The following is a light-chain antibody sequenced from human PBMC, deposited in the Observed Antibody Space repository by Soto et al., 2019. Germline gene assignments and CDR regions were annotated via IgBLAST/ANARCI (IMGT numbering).Light chain of an antibody. CDR2: DVY. Sequence: QSALAQPTSVSGSPGQSITISCTGSSSDVGAYNYVSWYQQHPGKAPKLMIYDVYDRPSGVSYRFSGSKSGNTASLTISGLQGADEADYYCSSYTISRTYIFGTGTKVTVL. CDR1: SSDVGAYNY. CDR3: SSYTISRTYI. J-gene: IGLJ1*01. V-gene: IGLV2-14*03.